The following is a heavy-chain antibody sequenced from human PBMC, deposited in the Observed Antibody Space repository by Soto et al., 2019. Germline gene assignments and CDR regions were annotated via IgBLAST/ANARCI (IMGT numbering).Heavy chain of an antibody. CDR3: ARGPRDSSGPGPLGY. CDR2: IYHSGST. Sequence: QLQLQESGSGLVKPSQTLSLTCAVSGGSISSGGYSWSWIRQPPGKGLEWIGYIYHSGSTYYNPSLKSRVTISVDRSKNQFSLKLGSVTAADTAVYYCARGPRDSSGPGPLGYWGQGTLVTVSS. V-gene: IGHV4-30-2*01. J-gene: IGHJ4*02. CDR1: GGSISSGGYS. D-gene: IGHD3-22*01.